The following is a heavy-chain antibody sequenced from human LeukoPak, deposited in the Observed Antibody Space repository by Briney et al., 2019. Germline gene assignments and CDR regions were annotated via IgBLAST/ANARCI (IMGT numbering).Heavy chain of an antibody. Sequence: GGSLRLSCAASGFTFNIYWMSWVRQAPGKGLEWVASIKQDGSVKHFLDSVKGRFTISRDNAKNSLYLQMNSLRAEDTAVYYCARGYRRDGYNPPFDYWGQGTLVTVSS. CDR1: GFTFNIYW. CDR2: IKQDGSVK. D-gene: IGHD5-24*01. V-gene: IGHV3-7*04. J-gene: IGHJ4*02. CDR3: ARGYRRDGYNPPFDY.